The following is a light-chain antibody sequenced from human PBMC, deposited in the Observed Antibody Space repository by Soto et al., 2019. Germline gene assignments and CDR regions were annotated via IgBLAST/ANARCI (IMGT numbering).Light chain of an antibody. CDR3: QQSYSSPRT. V-gene: IGKV1-39*01. Sequence: DIQVTQSPSSLSASVGDRVTITCRASQSIFNYLNWYQQKPGKAPKLLIYAASSLQSGVPSRFSGGGAGTDFTLTISSLQPEDFATYYCQQSYSSPRTFGLGTKVEIK. CDR1: QSIFNY. CDR2: AAS. J-gene: IGKJ1*01.